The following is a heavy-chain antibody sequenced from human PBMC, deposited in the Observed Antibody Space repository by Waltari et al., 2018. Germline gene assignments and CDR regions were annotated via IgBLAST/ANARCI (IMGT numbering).Heavy chain of an antibody. D-gene: IGHD2-15*01. CDR1: GGSFSGYY. V-gene: IGHV4-34*01. Sequence: QVQLQQWGAGLLKPSETLSLTCAVYGGSFSGYYWSWIRQPTGKGLEWIGEINHSGSTNYNPSLKGRVTISVDTSKNQFSLKLSSVTSADTAVYYCARGLRYCSGGSCYSRNYFDYWGQGTLVTVSS. CDR2: INHSGST. J-gene: IGHJ4*02. CDR3: ARGLRYCSGGSCYSRNYFDY.